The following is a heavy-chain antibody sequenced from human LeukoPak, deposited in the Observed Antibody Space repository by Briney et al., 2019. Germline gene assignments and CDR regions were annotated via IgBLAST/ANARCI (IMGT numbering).Heavy chain of an antibody. J-gene: IGHJ6*02. CDR2: IYYSGST. CDR3: ARGGSNPLNYYGMDV. V-gene: IGHV4-31*02. Sequence: LRLSCAASGFTFSSYSMNWVRQHPGKGLEWIGYIYYSGSTYYNPSLKSRVTISVDTSKNQFSLKLSSVTAADTAVYYCARGGSNPLNYYGMDVWGQGTTVTVSS. D-gene: IGHD4-11*01. CDR1: GFTFSSYS.